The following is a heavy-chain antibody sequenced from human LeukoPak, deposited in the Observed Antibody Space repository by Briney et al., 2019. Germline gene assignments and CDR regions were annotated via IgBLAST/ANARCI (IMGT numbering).Heavy chain of an antibody. V-gene: IGHV4-4*09. D-gene: IGHD3-22*01. Sequence: PSETLSLTCTVSGGSISSYYWSWIRQPPGQGLEWIGYIYTSGSTNYNPSLKSRVTISVDTSKNQFSLKLNSVTAADTAVYYCARLVAGREYYYDSSGYYSPVNWFDLWGQGTLVAVSS. CDR1: GGSISSYY. J-gene: IGHJ5*02. CDR2: IYTSGST. CDR3: ARLVAGREYYYDSSGYYSPVNWFDL.